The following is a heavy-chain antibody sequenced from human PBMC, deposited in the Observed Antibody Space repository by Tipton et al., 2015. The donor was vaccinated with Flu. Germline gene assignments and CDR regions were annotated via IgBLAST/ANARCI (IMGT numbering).Heavy chain of an antibody. CDR2: IYYSGST. Sequence: LRLSCTVSGGSISSGDYYWSWIRQPPGKGLEWIGYIYYSGSTYYNPSLKSRDTISVDTSKNQFSLKLSSVTAADTAVYYCARVEYSYGYYGSGISADYYFDYWGQGTLVTVSS. V-gene: IGHV4-30-4*01. CDR3: ARVEYSYGYYGSGISADYYFDY. D-gene: IGHD3-10*01. J-gene: IGHJ4*02. CDR1: GGSISSGDYY.